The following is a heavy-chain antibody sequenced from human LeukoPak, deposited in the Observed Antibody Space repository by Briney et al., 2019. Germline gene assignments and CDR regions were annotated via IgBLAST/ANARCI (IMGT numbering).Heavy chain of an antibody. CDR1: GGSISSYH. J-gene: IGHJ5*02. V-gene: IGHV4-59*01. CDR3: ARHLTYDGNNYAALVIRHNWFDP. D-gene: IGHD3-22*01. Sequence: PSETLSLTCTVSGGSISSYHWSWIRQPPGKGLEWIGYIYYSGSTNYNPSLKSRVTISVNTSKNQFSLKLSSVTAADTAVYYCARHLTYDGNNYAALVIRHNWFDPWGQGTLVTVSS. CDR2: IYYSGST.